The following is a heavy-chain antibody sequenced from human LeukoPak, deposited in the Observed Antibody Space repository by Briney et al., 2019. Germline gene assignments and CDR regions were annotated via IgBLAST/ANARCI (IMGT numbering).Heavy chain of an antibody. D-gene: IGHD6-13*01. CDR3: ARAAADTGYYFDY. CDR2: INANTGNP. V-gene: IGHV7-4-1*02. CDR1: GYTFTDYA. Sequence: ASVKVSCKASGYTFTDYALNWVRQAPGQGLEWMGWINANTGNPTYAQGFTGRFVFSLDTSVSTAYLQISSLKAEDTAVYYCARAAADTGYYFDYWGQGTLVTVSS. J-gene: IGHJ4*02.